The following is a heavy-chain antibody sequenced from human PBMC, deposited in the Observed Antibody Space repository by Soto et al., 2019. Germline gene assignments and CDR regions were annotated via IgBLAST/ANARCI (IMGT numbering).Heavy chain of an antibody. CDR3: ARDTTPSL. CDR2: IYNGVIT. Sequence: SETLCLTCTVSGGSISSSSYYWGWIRQPPGKRLEWIGFIYNGVITNYSPSLKSRVSISADTSRNQFSLKLSSVTAADTAMYYCARDTTPSLWGQGTLVTVSS. D-gene: IGHD1-1*01. J-gene: IGHJ4*02. CDR1: GGSISSSSYY. V-gene: IGHV4-61*01.